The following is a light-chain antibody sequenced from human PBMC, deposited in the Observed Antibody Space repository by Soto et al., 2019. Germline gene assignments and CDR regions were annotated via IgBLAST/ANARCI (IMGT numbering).Light chain of an antibody. Sequence: DMVLTQSQGTLSLSPGERATLSCRTSESISSEYLAWYQQRPGQAPRLLIYGASSRATGVPDRFNGSGSGTDFTLTITRLEPEDFAVYYCQQYDFGGGTKVDIK. CDR1: ESISSEY. CDR2: GAS. V-gene: IGKV3-20*01. J-gene: IGKJ4*01. CDR3: QQYD.